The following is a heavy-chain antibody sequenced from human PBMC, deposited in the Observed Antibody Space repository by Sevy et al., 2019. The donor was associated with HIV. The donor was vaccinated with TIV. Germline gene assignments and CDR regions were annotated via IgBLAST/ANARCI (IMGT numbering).Heavy chain of an antibody. D-gene: IGHD3-22*01. Sequence: GGSLRLSCAVSGFTFNNAWMNWVRQAPGTGLQWVGLIKSKIDGETTDYAAPVKGRFTISRNDSKNTLFLQMNSLKIEDTAVYYCATAPGYYDSAPFDYWGPGTLVTVSS. V-gene: IGHV3-15*01. CDR3: ATAPGYYDSAPFDY. CDR2: IKSKIDGETT. CDR1: GFTFNNAW. J-gene: IGHJ4*02.